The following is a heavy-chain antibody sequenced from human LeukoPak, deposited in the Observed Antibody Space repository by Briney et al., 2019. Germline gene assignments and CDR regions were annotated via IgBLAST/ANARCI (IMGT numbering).Heavy chain of an antibody. V-gene: IGHV3-21*01. CDR2: ISSSSSYI. D-gene: IGHD3-3*01. CDR1: GFTFSSYS. CDR3: ARKMGVLRFLEWSSLFDY. Sequence: GGSLRLSCAASGFTFSSYSMNWVRQAPGKGLEWVSSISSSSSYIYYADSVKGRFTISRDNAKNSLYLQMNSLRAEDTAVYYCARKMGVLRFLEWSSLFDYWGQGTLVAVSS. J-gene: IGHJ4*02.